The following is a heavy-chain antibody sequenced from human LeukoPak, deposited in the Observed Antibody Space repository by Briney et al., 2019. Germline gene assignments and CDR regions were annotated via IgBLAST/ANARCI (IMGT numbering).Heavy chain of an antibody. D-gene: IGHD3-9*01. J-gene: IGHJ4*02. CDR1: GFTFSNAW. Sequence: GGSLRLSCAASGFTFSNAWMSWVRQAPGKGLEWVGRIKSKTDGGTTDYAAPVKGRFTISRDDSKNTLYLQMNSLRAEDTAVYYCAKGRVRYFDYFDYWGQGTLVTVSS. CDR3: AKGRVRYFDYFDY. CDR2: IKSKTDGGTT. V-gene: IGHV3-15*01.